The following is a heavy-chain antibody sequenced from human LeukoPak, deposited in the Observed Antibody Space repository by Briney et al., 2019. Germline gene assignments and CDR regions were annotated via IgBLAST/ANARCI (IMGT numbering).Heavy chain of an antibody. CDR1: GFTFSDAW. CDR3: SRSLNY. V-gene: IGHV3-7*01. J-gene: IGHJ4*02. Sequence: PGGSLRLSCAASGFTFSDAWMDWVRQAPGKGLEWVANIKQDGSEKYYVDSVKGRSTISRDNAKNSLYLQMNSLRAEDTAVYYCSRSLNYWGQGTLVTVSS. CDR2: IKQDGSEK.